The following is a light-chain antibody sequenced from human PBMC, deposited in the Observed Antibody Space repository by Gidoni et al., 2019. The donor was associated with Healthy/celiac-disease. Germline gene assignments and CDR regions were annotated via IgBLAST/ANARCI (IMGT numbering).Light chain of an antibody. CDR3: CSYAGSYTWV. CDR1: SSDVGCYNY. J-gene: IGLJ3*02. Sequence: QSALTQPRSVSGSPGQSVTISCHGTSSDVGCYNYVSWYQQHPGEAPKLLIYDVSKRPSGVPDRFSGSKSVTTASLTISGLQAEDEADYYCCSYAGSYTWVFGGGTKLTVL. CDR2: DVS. V-gene: IGLV2-11*01.